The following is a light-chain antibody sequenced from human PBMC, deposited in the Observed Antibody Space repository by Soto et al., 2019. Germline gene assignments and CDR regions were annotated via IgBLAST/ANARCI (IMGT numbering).Light chain of an antibody. Sequence: EIVLTQSPGTLSLSPGERATLSCTASQSVSRSYLAWYQQKPGQAPRLLIYGASSRDTGIPDRFSGSGSGTDFTLTISRLAPEDFAVYYCHQYGGSPRTFGQGTKVEIK. CDR3: HQYGGSPRT. CDR2: GAS. CDR1: QSVSRSY. V-gene: IGKV3-20*01. J-gene: IGKJ1*01.